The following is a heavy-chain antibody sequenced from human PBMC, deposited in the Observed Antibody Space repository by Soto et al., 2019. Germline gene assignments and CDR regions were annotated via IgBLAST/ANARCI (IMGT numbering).Heavy chain of an antibody. CDR3: ARGDYGDYNFDY. CDR2: IYYSGST. V-gene: IGHV4-59*01. J-gene: IGHJ4*02. D-gene: IGHD4-17*01. Sequence: SETLSLTCTVSGGSISSYYWSWIRHPPGKGLEWIGYIYYSGSTNYNPSLKSRVTISVDTSKNQFSLKLSSVTAADTAVYYCARGDYGDYNFDYWGQGTLVTVSS. CDR1: GGSISSYY.